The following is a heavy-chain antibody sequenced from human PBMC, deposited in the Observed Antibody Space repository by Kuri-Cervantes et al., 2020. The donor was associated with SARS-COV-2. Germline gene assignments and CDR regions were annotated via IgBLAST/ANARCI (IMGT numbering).Heavy chain of an antibody. Sequence: GGSLRLSCPVSGFYFGDYYMSWIRQAPGKGLEWISFISSSGTYINYADSVKGRFTISRDGAKNSLYLQMHSLRADDTAVYYCARGIHEGLDVWGPGTTVTVSS. J-gene: IGHJ6*02. D-gene: IGHD5-18*01. CDR3: ARGIHEGLDV. CDR1: GFYFGDYY. CDR2: ISSSGTYI. V-gene: IGHV3-11*06.